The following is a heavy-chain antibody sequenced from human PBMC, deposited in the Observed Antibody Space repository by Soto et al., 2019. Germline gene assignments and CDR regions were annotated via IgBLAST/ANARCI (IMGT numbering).Heavy chain of an antibody. CDR1: GFTFGTYA. CDR2: ISSSGGSI. V-gene: IGHV3-21*01. J-gene: IGHJ4*02. Sequence: PGGSLRLSCAASGFTFGTYAMSWVRQAPGKGLEWVSAISSSGGSIYYTDSVKGRFTISRDNAKNSLYLQMNSLRAEDTAVYYCARDTLVDFWSGYQFDYWGQGTLVTVSS. CDR3: ARDTLVDFWSGYQFDY. D-gene: IGHD3-3*01.